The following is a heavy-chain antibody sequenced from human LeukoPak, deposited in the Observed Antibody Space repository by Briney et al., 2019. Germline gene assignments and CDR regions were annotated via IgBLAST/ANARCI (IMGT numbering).Heavy chain of an antibody. V-gene: IGHV1-18*01. CDR1: GYTFTSYG. CDR3: ARDHPLELERRAAFAGDYYYGMDV. D-gene: IGHD1-1*01. CDR2: ISGYSDIT. J-gene: IGHJ6*01. Sequence: ASVKVSCKASGYTFTSYGITWVRQAPGQGLEWMGWISGYSDITNYAQKFQGRVTMTTDTSTAYRELRILTSDDTAVYYCARDHPLELERRAAFAGDYYYGMDVWGRGPRSPSP.